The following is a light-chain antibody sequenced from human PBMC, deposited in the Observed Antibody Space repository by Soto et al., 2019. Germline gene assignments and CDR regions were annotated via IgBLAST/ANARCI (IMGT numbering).Light chain of an antibody. CDR2: KAS. Sequence: DIQMTQSPSTLSASVGDKVTITCRASETISIWLAWYQQKPGKAPKLLINKASSLQSEVPSRFSGSGSGTVFTLTINILEPDDFAVYYCHQYGNSPQTFGQGTKVDIK. J-gene: IGKJ1*01. CDR1: ETISIW. CDR3: HQYGNSPQT. V-gene: IGKV1-5*03.